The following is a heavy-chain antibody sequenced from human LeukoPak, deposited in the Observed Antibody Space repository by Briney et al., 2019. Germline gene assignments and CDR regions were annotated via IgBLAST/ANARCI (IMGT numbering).Heavy chain of an antibody. CDR2: IYYSGST. J-gene: IGHJ4*02. V-gene: IGHV4-39*01. Sequence: SETLSLTCTVSGGSISTSIYYWGWIRQPPGKGLEWIGSIYYSGSTYYNPSLKSRVTISVDTSKNQFSLKLSSVTAADTAVYYCARRQSRYCTNGVCYTFDYWAQGTLVTVSS. CDR1: GGSISTSIYY. CDR3: ARRQSRYCTNGVCYTFDY. D-gene: IGHD2-8*01.